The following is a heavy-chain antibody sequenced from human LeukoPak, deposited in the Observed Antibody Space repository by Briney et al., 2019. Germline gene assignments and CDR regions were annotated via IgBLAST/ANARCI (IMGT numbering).Heavy chain of an antibody. CDR3: AKDRVMVRGGSWFDP. Sequence: GGSLRLSCAASGFTFSSYAMSWVRQAPGKGLEWVSTISGSGGSTYYADSVKGRFTISRDNSKNTLYLQMNSLRAEDTAVYYCAKDRVMVRGGSWFDPWGQGTLVTVSS. D-gene: IGHD3-10*01. CDR2: ISGSGGST. V-gene: IGHV3-23*01. CDR1: GFTFSSYA. J-gene: IGHJ5*02.